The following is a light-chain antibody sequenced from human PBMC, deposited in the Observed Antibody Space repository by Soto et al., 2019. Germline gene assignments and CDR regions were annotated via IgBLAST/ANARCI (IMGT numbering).Light chain of an antibody. V-gene: IGKV3-20*01. CDR1: QSVSFY. Sequence: EILFTQSPGSLSLSPGERATLSCRASQSVSFYLAWYQQKPGQAPRLLIYDASRRAKGIPDRFSGSGSGTDFTLTISRLEPEDFAAYYCQQYGSSLGVTFGGGTKVDIK. CDR2: DAS. CDR3: QQYGSSLGVT. J-gene: IGKJ4*01.